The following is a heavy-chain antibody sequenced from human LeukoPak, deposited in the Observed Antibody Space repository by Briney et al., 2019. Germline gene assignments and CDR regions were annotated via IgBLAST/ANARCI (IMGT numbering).Heavy chain of an antibody. Sequence: GGSLRLSCAASGFTFSSYWMSWVRQAPGKGLEWVANIKQDGSEKYYVDSVKGRFTISRDNAKNSLYLQMNSLRAEDTALYYCAKGPEQWLVGVFDYWGQGTLVTVSS. CDR2: IKQDGSEK. V-gene: IGHV3-7*03. D-gene: IGHD6-19*01. CDR1: GFTFSSYW. CDR3: AKGPEQWLVGVFDY. J-gene: IGHJ4*02.